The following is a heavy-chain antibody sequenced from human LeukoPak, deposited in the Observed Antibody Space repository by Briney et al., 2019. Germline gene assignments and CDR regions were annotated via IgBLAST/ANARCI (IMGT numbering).Heavy chain of an antibody. V-gene: IGHV3-21*03. Sequence: PGGSLRLSCAASGFTFSSYSMNWVRQAPGKGLEWVSSISSSSSYIYYADSVKGRFTISRDNAKNSLYLQMNSLKTEDTAVYYCTTADGYYYYYMDVWGKGTTVTVSS. CDR3: TTADGYYYYYMDV. D-gene: IGHD4-17*01. CDR2: ISSSSSYI. CDR1: GFTFSSYS. J-gene: IGHJ6*03.